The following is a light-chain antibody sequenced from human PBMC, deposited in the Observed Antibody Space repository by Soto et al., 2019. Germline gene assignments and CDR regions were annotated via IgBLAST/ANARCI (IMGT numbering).Light chain of an antibody. Sequence: DIQMTQSPSSVSASVGDRVTITCRASQPINSWLAWYQQKLGKAPKLRIYAASSLQSGVPSRFSGHGSGTDLPLTINSLQPEDFATYYCQQTMTCPFLLGGGTKVEI. CDR2: AAS. J-gene: IGKJ4*01. CDR3: QQTMTCPFL. CDR1: QPINSW. V-gene: IGKV1D-12*01.